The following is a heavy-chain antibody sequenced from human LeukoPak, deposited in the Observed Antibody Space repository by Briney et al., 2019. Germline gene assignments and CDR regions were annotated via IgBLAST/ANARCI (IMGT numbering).Heavy chain of an antibody. Sequence: PGGSLRLSCAASGFTFSTYWMHWVRQAPGKGLVWVSHIKSDGSSTSYADSVKGRFTISRDNAKNTLYLQMNSLRAEDTAVYYCARGLYSSSWYESYYWGQGTLVTVSS. J-gene: IGHJ4*02. CDR2: IKSDGSST. CDR1: GFTFSTYW. D-gene: IGHD6-13*01. CDR3: ARGLYSSSWYESYY. V-gene: IGHV3-74*01.